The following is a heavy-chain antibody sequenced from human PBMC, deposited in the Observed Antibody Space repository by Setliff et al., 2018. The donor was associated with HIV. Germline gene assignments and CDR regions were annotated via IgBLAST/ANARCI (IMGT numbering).Heavy chain of an antibody. CDR1: GYTFTTYS. CDR2: INAGKGEK. D-gene: IGHD2-8*02. J-gene: IGHJ4*01. Sequence: RASVKVSCKTSGYTFTTYSMHWVRQAPGRSLEWLGWINAGKGEKKYSQDLQDRITITSDTSANTAYMELGSLSSDDTAVYFCVRGALLAAFDFDHWGHGTLVTVSS. V-gene: IGHV1-3*01. CDR3: VRGALLAAFDFDH.